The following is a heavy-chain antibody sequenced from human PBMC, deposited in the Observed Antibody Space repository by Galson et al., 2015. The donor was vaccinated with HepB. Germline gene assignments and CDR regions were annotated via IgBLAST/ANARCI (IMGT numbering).Heavy chain of an antibody. J-gene: IGHJ4*02. Sequence: SLRLSCAAAGFTFSGYWMTWVRQAPGKGLEWVAYMSYDGTNKHYADSVKGRFTISRDKSKNTLHLHMNSQREEDTVGYYCAREGEYFFDYWGQETLVTVSS. CDR3: AREGEYFFDY. V-gene: IGHV3-30*03. CDR1: GFTFSGYW. CDR2: MSYDGTNK.